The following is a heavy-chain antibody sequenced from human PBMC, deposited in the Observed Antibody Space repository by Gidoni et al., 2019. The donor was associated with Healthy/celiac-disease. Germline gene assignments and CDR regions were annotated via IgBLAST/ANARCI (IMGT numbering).Heavy chain of an antibody. CDR1: GFPFSSYE. CDR3: ARNPRLLWFREERYYFDY. J-gene: IGHJ4*02. D-gene: IGHD3-10*01. CDR2: ISSSGSTI. V-gene: IGHV3-48*03. Sequence: EVQLVESGGGLVQPGGSLRLSCAASGFPFSSYEMNWVRQAPGKGLEWVSYISSSGSTIYYADSVKGRFTISRDNAKNSLYLQMNSLRAEDTAVYYCARNPRLLWFREERYYFDYWGQGTLVTVSS.